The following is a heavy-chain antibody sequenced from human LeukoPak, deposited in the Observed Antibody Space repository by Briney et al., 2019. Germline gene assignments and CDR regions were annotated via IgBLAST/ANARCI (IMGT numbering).Heavy chain of an antibody. Sequence: GSSVKVSCKASGGTFSSYAISWVRQAPGQGLEWMGGIIPIFGTANYAQKFRGRVTITADESTSTAYMELSSLRSEDTAVYYCARDGGHAYCGGDCYTGLEYFQHWGQGTLVTVSS. CDR3: ARDGGHAYCGGDCYTGLEYFQH. CDR1: GGTFSSYA. J-gene: IGHJ1*01. D-gene: IGHD2-21*02. CDR2: IIPIFGTA. V-gene: IGHV1-69*01.